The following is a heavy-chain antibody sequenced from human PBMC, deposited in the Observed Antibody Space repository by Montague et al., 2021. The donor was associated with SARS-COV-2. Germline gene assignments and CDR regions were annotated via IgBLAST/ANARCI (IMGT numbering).Heavy chain of an antibody. J-gene: IGHJ4*02. CDR3: ARDSYTKGDY. CDR1: GFSFSTDW. D-gene: IGHD4-11*01. V-gene: IGHV3-7*03. CDR2: INGGGSAK. Sequence: SLRLSCAASGFSFSTDWMSWVRQAPGKGLEWVANINGGGSAKSYVGSVKGRFTISRDNANNSLYLQMNSLRAEDTAVYYCARDSYTKGDYWGQGTLVSVSS.